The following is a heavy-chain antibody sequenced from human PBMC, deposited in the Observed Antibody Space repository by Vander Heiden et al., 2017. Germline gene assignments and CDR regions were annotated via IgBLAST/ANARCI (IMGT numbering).Heavy chain of an antibody. CDR3: ARHTYDSSYSPAPGWFDP. Sequence: QLQLQESGPGLVTPSETLSPTCTVSGGSISSSSYYWGWIRQPPGKGLEWIGSIYYSGSTYYNPSLKSRVTISVDTSKNQFSLKLSSVTAADTAVYYCARHTYDSSYSPAPGWFDPWGQGTLVTVSS. J-gene: IGHJ5*02. V-gene: IGHV4-39*01. D-gene: IGHD3-22*01. CDR1: GGSISSSSYY. CDR2: IYYSGST.